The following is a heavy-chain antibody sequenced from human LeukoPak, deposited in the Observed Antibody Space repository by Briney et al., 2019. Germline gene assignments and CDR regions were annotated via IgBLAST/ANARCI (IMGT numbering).Heavy chain of an antibody. V-gene: IGHV4-59*12. CDR2: IYYSGST. CDR1: GGSISSYY. CDR3: ARDQVLWFGELFYYYYGMDV. J-gene: IGHJ6*02. Sequence: PSETLSLTCTVSGGSISSYYWSWIRQPPGKGLEWIGYIYYSGSTNYNPSLKSRVTISVDTSKNQFSLKLSSVTAADTAVYYCARDQVLWFGELFYYYYGMDVWGQGTTVTVSS. D-gene: IGHD3-10*01.